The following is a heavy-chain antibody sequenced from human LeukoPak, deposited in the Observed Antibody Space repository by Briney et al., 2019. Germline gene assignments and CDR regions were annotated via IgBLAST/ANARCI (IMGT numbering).Heavy chain of an antibody. CDR3: ARDQAYCGGDCYFNF. J-gene: IGHJ4*02. CDR2: IYHSGST. Sequence: SETLSLTCAVSDYSISSAYYWGWIRQPPGKGLEWIGSIYHSGSTDYNPSLKSRVTISVDTSKNQFSLKLRSVTAADTAVYYCARDQAYCGGDCYFNFWGQGTLVTVSS. D-gene: IGHD2-21*02. V-gene: IGHV4-38-2*02. CDR1: DYSISSAYY.